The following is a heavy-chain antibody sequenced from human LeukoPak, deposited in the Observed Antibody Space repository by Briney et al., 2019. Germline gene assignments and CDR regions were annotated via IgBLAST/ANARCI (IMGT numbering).Heavy chain of an antibody. D-gene: IGHD6-19*01. J-gene: IGHJ4*02. V-gene: IGHV1-18*01. CDR2: ISTYNGNT. CDR3: ARDLAVTGTSPSPPDY. CDR1: GGTFSSYA. Sequence: ASVKVSCKASGGTFSSYAISWVRQAPGQGLEWMGWISTYNGNTNSAQKLHGRVTMTTDTSTSTVYMELRSLRSDDTAVYYCARDLAVTGTSPSPPDYWGQGTLVTVSS.